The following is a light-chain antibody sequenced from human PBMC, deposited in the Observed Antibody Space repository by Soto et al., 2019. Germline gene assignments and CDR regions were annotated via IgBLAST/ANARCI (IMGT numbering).Light chain of an antibody. CDR3: QHEASSPYT. Sequence: EIVLTQSPATLSLSPGERATLSCGASQSVSSRYLAWYQQKPGLAPRHLVYDASIRATGIPDRISGSESGADSTLTIAGLNPENFAMYYCQHEASSPYTFGQWTKLQIK. CDR2: DAS. CDR1: QSVSSRY. V-gene: IGKV3D-20*01. J-gene: IGKJ2*01.